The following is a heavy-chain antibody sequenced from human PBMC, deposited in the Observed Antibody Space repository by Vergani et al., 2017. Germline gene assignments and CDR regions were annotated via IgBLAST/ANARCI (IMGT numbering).Heavy chain of an antibody. CDR2: IIPIFGTA. V-gene: IGHV1-69*12. D-gene: IGHD6-13*01. CDR3: ASAAGLIAAAGDDY. Sequence: QVQLVQSGAEVKKPGSSVKVSCKASGGTFSSYAISWVRQAPGQGLEWMGGIIPIFGTANYAQKFQGRVTITADESTSKAYMELSSLRSEDTAVYYCASAAGLIAAAGDDYWGQGTLVTVSS. CDR1: GGTFSSYA. J-gene: IGHJ4*02.